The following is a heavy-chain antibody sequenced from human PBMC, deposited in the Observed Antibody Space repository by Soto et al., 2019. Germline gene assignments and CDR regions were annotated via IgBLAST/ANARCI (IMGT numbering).Heavy chain of an antibody. V-gene: IGHV1-46*01. CDR1: GYIFIIYY. CDR2: INPSDGST. D-gene: IGHD4-17*01. J-gene: IGHJ4*02. CDR3: ARLATVTPPYYFDY. Sequence: ASVKVSCKASGYIFIIYYMHCVLQAPGQGLEWMGVINPSDGSTTYAQNFQGRVTMTSDTSTSSVYMELSSLRSEDMAVYYCARLATVTPPYYFDYWGQGTLVTVSS.